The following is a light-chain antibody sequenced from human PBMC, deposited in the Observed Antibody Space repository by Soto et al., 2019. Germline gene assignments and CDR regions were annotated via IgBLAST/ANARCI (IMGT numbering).Light chain of an antibody. CDR2: GAS. Sequence: EIVLTQSPGTLSLSPGERATLSCRASQRVSSGYLGWYQQRPGQAPRLLLYGASNRAAGIPDRFSGRGSETDFTLTISRLEPEDFALYYCQQYASSSPWTFGQGTKVEIK. V-gene: IGKV3-20*01. CDR3: QQYASSSPWT. J-gene: IGKJ1*01. CDR1: QRVSSGY.